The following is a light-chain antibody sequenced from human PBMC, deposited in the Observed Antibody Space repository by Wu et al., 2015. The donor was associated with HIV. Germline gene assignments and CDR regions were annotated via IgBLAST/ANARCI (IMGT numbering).Light chain of an antibody. CDR1: QDISKY. V-gene: IGKV1-33*01. Sequence: DIQMTRSPSSLSASVGDRVTITCQASQDISKYLNWYQQKPGEAPKLLIYDASNLETGVPSRFSGSGSGTDFTFTISSLQPEDIATYYCQQYDNLPLTFGGGTKVEIK. J-gene: IGKJ4*01. CDR2: DAS. CDR3: QQYDNLPLT.